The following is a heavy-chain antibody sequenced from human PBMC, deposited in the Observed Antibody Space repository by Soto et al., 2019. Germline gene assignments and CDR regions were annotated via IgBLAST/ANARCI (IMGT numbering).Heavy chain of an antibody. D-gene: IGHD2-2*01. CDR3: ARVLRPLLGVVVPVYAFDI. CDR2: IYYSGST. Sequence: SETLSLTCTVSGGSISSYYWSWIRQPPGKGLEWIGYIYYSGSTNYNPSLKSRVTISVDTSKNQFSLKLSSVTAADTAVYYCARVLRPLLGVVVPVYAFDIWGQGTMVTVSS. CDR1: GGSISSYY. V-gene: IGHV4-59*01. J-gene: IGHJ3*02.